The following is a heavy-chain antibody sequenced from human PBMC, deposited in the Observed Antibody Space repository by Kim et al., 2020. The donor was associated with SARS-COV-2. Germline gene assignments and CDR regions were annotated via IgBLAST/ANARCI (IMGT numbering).Heavy chain of an antibody. CDR1: GGSISSSSYY. CDR3: ARSRDYGGNSPLCY. Sequence: SETLSLTCTVSGGSISSSSYYWGWIRQPPGKGLEWIGSIYYSGSTYYNPSLKSRVTISVDTSKNQFSLKLSSVTAADTAVYYCARSRDYGGNSPLCYWGQGTLVTVSS. J-gene: IGHJ4*02. CDR2: IYYSGST. D-gene: IGHD4-17*01. V-gene: IGHV4-39*01.